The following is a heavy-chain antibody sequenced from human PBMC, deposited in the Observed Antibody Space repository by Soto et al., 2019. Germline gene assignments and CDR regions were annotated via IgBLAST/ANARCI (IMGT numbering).Heavy chain of an antibody. J-gene: IGHJ4*02. V-gene: IGHV4-31*03. D-gene: IGHD2-15*01. CDR3: ARVYCSGGSCYEFDY. Sequence: SETLSLTCTVSGGSISSGGYYWSWIRQHPGKGLEWIGYIYYSGSTYYNPSLKSRVTISVDTSKNQFSLKLSSVTAADTAVYYCARVYCSGGSCYEFDYWGQGTLVTSPQ. CDR2: IYYSGST. CDR1: GGSISSGGYY.